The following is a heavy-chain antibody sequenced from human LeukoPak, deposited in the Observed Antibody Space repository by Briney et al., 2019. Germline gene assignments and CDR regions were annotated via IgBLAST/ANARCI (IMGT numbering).Heavy chain of an antibody. CDR2: IIPIFGTA. D-gene: IGHD2-15*01. CDR1: GGTFSSYA. J-gene: IGHJ6*04. Sequence: ASVKVSCKASGGTFSSYAISWVRQAPGQGLEWMGGIIPIFGTANYAQKFQGRVTITAGKSTSTAYMELSSLRSEDTAVYYCARDSLRRGRRLGGYYYGMDVWGKGTTVTVSS. V-gene: IGHV1-69*06. CDR3: ARDSLRRGRRLGGYYYGMDV.